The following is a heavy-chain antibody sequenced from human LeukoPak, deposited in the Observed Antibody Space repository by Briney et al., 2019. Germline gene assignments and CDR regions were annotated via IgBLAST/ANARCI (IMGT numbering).Heavy chain of an antibody. CDR3: ARWEGQWLVRDWFDP. D-gene: IGHD6-19*01. CDR2: IIPIFGTA. V-gene: IGHV1-69*13. J-gene: IGHJ5*02. CDR1: GYTFTSYA. Sequence: SVKVSCKASGYTFTSYAMNWVRQAPGQGLEWMGGIIPIFGTANYAQKFQGRVTITADESTSTAYVELSSLRSEDTAVYYCARWEGQWLVRDWFDPWGQGTLVTVSS.